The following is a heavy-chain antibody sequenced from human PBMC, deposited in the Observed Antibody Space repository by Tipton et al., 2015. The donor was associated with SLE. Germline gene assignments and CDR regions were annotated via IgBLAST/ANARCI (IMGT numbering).Heavy chain of an antibody. CDR1: GGSFSGYY. CDR3: ARCVGYSYGFDY. D-gene: IGHD5-18*01. Sequence: TLSLTCAVYGGSFSGYYWSWIRQPPGKGLEWIGEINHRGGTNYNPSLKSRVTISVDTSKNQFSLKLSSVTAADTAVYYCARCVGYSYGFDYWGQGTLVTVSS. J-gene: IGHJ4*02. CDR2: INHRGGT. V-gene: IGHV4-34*01.